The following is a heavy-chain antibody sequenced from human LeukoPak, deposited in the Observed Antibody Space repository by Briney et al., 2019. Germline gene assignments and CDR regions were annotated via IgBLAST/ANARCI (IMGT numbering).Heavy chain of an antibody. CDR1: GGSFSGYY. D-gene: IGHD2-2*01. Sequence: SETLSLTCAVYGGSFSGYYWSWIRQPPGKGLEWIGEINHSGSTNYNPSLKSRVTISVDTSKNQFSLKLSSVTAADTAAYYCARDREYCSSTSCYHYYYMDVWGKGTTVTISS. CDR2: INHSGST. J-gene: IGHJ6*03. V-gene: IGHV4-34*01. CDR3: ARDREYCSSTSCYHYYYMDV.